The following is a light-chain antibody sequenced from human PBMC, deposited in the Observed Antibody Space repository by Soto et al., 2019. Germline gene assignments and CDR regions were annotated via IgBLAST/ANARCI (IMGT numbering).Light chain of an antibody. Sequence: QSALTQPPSASGSPGQSVTISCTGTSSDVGGYNYVSWYQQHPGKAPKLMIYEVTKRPSGVPDRFSGSKSGNTASLTVSGLQAEDEADYYCSSYAGSNNPPFVFGTGTKLTAL. CDR2: EVT. CDR3: SSYAGSNNPPFV. V-gene: IGLV2-8*01. CDR1: SSDVGGYNY. J-gene: IGLJ1*01.